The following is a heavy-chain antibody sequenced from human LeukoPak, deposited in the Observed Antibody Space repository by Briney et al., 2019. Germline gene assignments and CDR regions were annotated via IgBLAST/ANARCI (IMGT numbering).Heavy chain of an antibody. D-gene: IGHD3-22*01. V-gene: IGHV3-23*01. CDR2: IGGSGSGT. CDR3: ARVNYYDSSGYPSGVDY. J-gene: IGHJ4*02. Sequence: PGGSLRLSCAASGFTFSNYAMTWVRQAPGKGLEWVSAIGGSGSGTYYADSVKGRFTVSRDNSKSTLYLQMNSLRAEDTAVYYCARVNYYDSSGYPSGVDYWGQGTLVTVSS. CDR1: GFTFSNYA.